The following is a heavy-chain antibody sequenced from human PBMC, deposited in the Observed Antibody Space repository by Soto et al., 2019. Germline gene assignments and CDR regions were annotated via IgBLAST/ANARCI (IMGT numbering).Heavy chain of an antibody. V-gene: IGHV3-72*01. D-gene: IGHD4-17*01. CDR3: ARANGDYYDC. CDR2: TRNKANSYTT. Sequence: EVQLVESGGGLVQPGGSLRLSCAASGFTFSDHYMDWVRQAPGKGLEWVGRTRNKANSYTTEYAASVKGRFTISRDDSKNSLYLQMNSLKTEDTAVYYCARANGDYYDCWGQGTLVTVSS. J-gene: IGHJ4*02. CDR1: GFTFSDHY.